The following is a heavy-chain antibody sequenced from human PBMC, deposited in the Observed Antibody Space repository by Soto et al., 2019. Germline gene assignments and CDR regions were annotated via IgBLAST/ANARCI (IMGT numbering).Heavy chain of an antibody. CDR2: INPNSGNT. CDR1: GYTFTVYY. Sequence: ASVKVSCKASGYTFTVYYRHWVRQAPGQGLEWMGWINPNSGNTNYAQKFQGRVTMTTDTSTSTAYMELRSLRSDDTAVYYCAREPRGMDVWGQGTTVTVSS. V-gene: IGHV1-2*02. J-gene: IGHJ6*02. CDR3: AREPRGMDV.